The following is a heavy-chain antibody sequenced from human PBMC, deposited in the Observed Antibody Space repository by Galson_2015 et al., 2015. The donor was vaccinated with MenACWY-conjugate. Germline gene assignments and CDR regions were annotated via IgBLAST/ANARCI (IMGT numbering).Heavy chain of an antibody. J-gene: IGHJ4*02. D-gene: IGHD7-27*01. Sequence: SETLSLTCTVSGGSISSHYWSWFRQPPGEGLEWIAYIHETGSLKDNPSLKSRVTMSAEKSNNKFSLRLISVTAADTAVYYCARLPTWGSSFGYFDYWGQGILVAVSS. CDR2: IHETGSL. CDR3: ARLPTWGSSFGYFDY. V-gene: IGHV4-59*08. CDR1: GGSISSHY.